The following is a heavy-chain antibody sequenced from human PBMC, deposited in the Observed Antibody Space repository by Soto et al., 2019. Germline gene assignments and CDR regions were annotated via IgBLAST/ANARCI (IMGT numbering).Heavy chain of an antibody. D-gene: IGHD2-2*01. Sequence: GGSLRLSCAASGFTFSSYAMHWVRQAPGKGLEWVAVISYDGSNKYYADSVKGRFTISRDNSKNTLYLQMNSLRAEDTSVYDCARDYQLDDYYYHDGMDVWGQGTTVTVSS. CDR3: ARDYQLDDYYYHDGMDV. CDR2: ISYDGSNK. J-gene: IGHJ6*02. CDR1: GFTFSSYA. V-gene: IGHV3-30*04.